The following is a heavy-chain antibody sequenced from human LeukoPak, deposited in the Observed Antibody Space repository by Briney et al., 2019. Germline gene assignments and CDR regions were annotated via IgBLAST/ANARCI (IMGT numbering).Heavy chain of an antibody. Sequence: PGRSLRLSCAASGFTFDDYAMHWVRRAPGKGLEWASGISWNSGSIGYADSVKGRFSISRDNAKNSLYLQMNSLRAEDTALYYCAKGPYYYDSSGYPGDALDIWGQGTMVTVSS. D-gene: IGHD3-22*01. V-gene: IGHV3-9*01. CDR2: ISWNSGSI. CDR1: GFTFDDYA. J-gene: IGHJ3*02. CDR3: AKGPYYYDSSGYPGDALDI.